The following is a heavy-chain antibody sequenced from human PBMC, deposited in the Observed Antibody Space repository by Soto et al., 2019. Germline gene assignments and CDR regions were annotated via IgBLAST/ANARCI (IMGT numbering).Heavy chain of an antibody. J-gene: IGHJ6*02. D-gene: IGHD3-10*01. Sequence: GSLRLSCAASGFTFSDYYMSWSRQAPVNGLASLSYISSSGSTIHYADSVKGRFTISRDNAKNSLYLQMNSLRAEDTAVYYCARDPDYYGSGSSQWYYYGMDVWGQGTTVTVSS. CDR3: ARDPDYYGSGSSQWYYYGMDV. V-gene: IGHV3-11*01. CDR2: ISSSGSTI. CDR1: GFTFSDYY.